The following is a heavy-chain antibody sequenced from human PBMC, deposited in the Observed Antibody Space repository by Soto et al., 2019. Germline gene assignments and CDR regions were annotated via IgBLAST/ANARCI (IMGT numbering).Heavy chain of an antibody. Sequence: SETLSLTCTVSGGSISSYYCSWIRQPPGKGLEWIGYIYYSGSTNYNPSLKSRVTILVDTSKNQFSLKLSSVTAADTAVYYCARLDLYYFDYWGQGTLVTVSS. CDR2: IYYSGST. CDR3: ARLDLYYFDY. CDR1: GGSISSYY. J-gene: IGHJ4*02. V-gene: IGHV4-59*08. D-gene: IGHD3-9*01.